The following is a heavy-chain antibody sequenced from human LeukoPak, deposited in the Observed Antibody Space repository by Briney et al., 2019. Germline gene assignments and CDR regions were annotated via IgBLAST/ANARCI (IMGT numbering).Heavy chain of an antibody. D-gene: IGHD5-18*01. CDR3: AKARAMVTVVDY. Sequence: PGGSQRLSCAASGFTFSSYAMSWVRQAPGKGLEWVSPISGSGGSTYYADSVKGRFTISRDNSKNTLYLQMNSLRAEDTAVYYCAKARAMVTVVDYWGQGTLVTVSS. CDR1: GFTFSSYA. J-gene: IGHJ4*02. CDR2: ISGSGGST. V-gene: IGHV3-23*01.